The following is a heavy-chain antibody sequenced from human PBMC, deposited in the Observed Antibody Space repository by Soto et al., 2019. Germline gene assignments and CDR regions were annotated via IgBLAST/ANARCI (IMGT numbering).Heavy chain of an antibody. J-gene: IGHJ4*02. CDR1: GGSISSGGYS. CDR3: AAGGGLPRYY. V-gene: IGHV4-30-2*01. Sequence: QLQLQESGSGLVKPSQTLSLTCAVSGGSISSGGYSWSWIRQPPGKGLEWIGYIYHSGSTYYNPSVRSRVTISVDRSKNQFPLKLSSVTAAATAVYYCAAGGGLPRYYWGQGTLVTVSS. CDR2: IYHSGST. D-gene: IGHD5-12*01.